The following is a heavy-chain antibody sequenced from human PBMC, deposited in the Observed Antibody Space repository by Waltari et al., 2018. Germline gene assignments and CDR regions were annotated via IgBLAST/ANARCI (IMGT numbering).Heavy chain of an antibody. J-gene: IGHJ4*02. CDR3: ATLEATAKFDF. D-gene: IGHD1-26*01. V-gene: IGHV3-7*01. CDR2: IKQDGSEI. Sequence: EVQVVASGEGLVQPGGSLRLSCAASGFTFTNYWMSWVRQAPGKGLEWVANIKQDGSEIHSVDSVKGRFTFSRDNAKNSLFLQMNSLRAEDTAVYYCATLEATAKFDFWGQGILVTVSS. CDR1: GFTFTNYW.